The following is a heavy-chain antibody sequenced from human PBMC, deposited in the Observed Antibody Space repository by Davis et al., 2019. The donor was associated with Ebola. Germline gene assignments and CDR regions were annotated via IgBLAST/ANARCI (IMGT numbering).Heavy chain of an antibody. CDR3: ARIPDYYYYYGMDV. CDR1: GESFSGYY. CDR2: INHSGST. Sequence: SETLSLTCAVYGESFSGYYWSWIRQPPGKGLEWIGEINHSGSTNYNPSLKSRVTISVDTSKNQFSLKLSSVTAADTAVYYCARIPDYYYYYGMDVWGQGTTVTVSS. J-gene: IGHJ6*02. V-gene: IGHV4-34*01.